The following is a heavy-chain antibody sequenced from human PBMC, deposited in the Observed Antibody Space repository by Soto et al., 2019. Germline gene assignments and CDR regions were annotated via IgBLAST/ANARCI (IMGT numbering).Heavy chain of an antibody. V-gene: IGHV3-23*01. D-gene: IGHD2-2*01. CDR1: GFTFSSYA. CDR3: ANSIPSPKKYYYYGMDV. CDR2: ISGSGGST. Sequence: GGTLRLSCVASGFTFSSYAMCCGRQAPRKRLEWVSAISGSGGSTYYADSVKGRFTISRDNSKNTLYLQMNSLRAEDTAVYYCANSIPSPKKYYYYGMDVWGQGTTVTVSS. J-gene: IGHJ6*02.